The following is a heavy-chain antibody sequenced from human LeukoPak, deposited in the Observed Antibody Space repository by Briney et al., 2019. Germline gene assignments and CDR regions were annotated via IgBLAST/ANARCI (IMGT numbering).Heavy chain of an antibody. CDR1: GYTFTSYG. V-gene: IGHV1-18*01. J-gene: IGHJ4*02. D-gene: IGHD6-13*01. CDR3: ARARGIAAARDNFDY. CDR2: ISAYNGST. Sequence: ASVKVSCKASGYTFTSYGISWVRQAPGQGLEWMGRISAYNGSTNYAQKLQGRVTMTTDTSTSTAYMELRSLRSDDTAVYYCARARGIAAARDNFDYWGQGTLVTVSS.